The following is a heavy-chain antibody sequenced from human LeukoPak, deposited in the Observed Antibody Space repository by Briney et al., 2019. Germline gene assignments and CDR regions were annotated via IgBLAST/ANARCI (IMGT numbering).Heavy chain of an antibody. CDR2: IKTETGGGTT. D-gene: IGHD1-26*01. Sequence: PGGSLRLSCTASGFTFSDAWMSWVRQAPGKGLEWVGRIKTETGGGTTDYAAPVRDRFSISRDDSKNTLYLQMSSLKTEDTAVYYCTTARVGYWGQGTLVTVSS. CDR3: TTARVGY. V-gene: IGHV3-15*01. CDR1: GFTFSDAW. J-gene: IGHJ4*02.